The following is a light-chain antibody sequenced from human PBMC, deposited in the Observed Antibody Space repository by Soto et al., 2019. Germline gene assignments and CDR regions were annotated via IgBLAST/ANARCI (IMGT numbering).Light chain of an antibody. CDR3: QQCHATPLT. Sequence: DIQMTQSPSSLSASVGDRVTITCRSSQAIGNYLNWYQQKPGKAPNLLIFGATTLQSGVPSGFSGSGYGTNFTLIISVLQPEDFAIYYCQQCHATPLTFGQGTRLEIK. CDR2: GAT. V-gene: IGKV1-39*01. CDR1: QAIGNY. J-gene: IGKJ5*01.